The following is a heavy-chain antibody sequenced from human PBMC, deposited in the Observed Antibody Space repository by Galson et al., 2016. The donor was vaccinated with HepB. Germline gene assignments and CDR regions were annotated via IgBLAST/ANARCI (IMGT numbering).Heavy chain of an antibody. CDR3: AREGKGGFDI. Sequence: SLRLSCAASGFTFSNYCMSWVRQAPGEGLEWRGNIKHDGTQKVYVDSVKGPFTISRDNAKNSLYLQMNSLRVEDTAVYYCAREGKGGFDIWGQGTLVTVSS. D-gene: IGHD2-15*01. CDR1: GFTFSNYC. J-gene: IGHJ4*02. V-gene: IGHV3-7*01. CDR2: IKHDGTQK.